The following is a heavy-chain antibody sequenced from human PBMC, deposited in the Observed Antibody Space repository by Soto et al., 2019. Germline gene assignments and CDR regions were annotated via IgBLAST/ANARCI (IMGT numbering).Heavy chain of an antibody. CDR3: ARGPLEPLTFDS. CDR1: GGSISSYY. J-gene: IGHJ4*02. CDR2: IYYSGST. Sequence: SETLSLTCTVSGGSISSYYWSWIRQPPGKGLEWIGYIYYSGSTNYNPSLKSRVTISVDTSKNQFSLKLSSVTAADTAVYYCARGPLEPLTFDSWGQGTLLTVS. V-gene: IGHV4-59*01.